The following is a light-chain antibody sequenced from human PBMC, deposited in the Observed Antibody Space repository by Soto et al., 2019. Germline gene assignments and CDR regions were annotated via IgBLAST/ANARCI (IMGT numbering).Light chain of an antibody. CDR3: CSYAGSSTYYV. CDR2: EVN. J-gene: IGLJ1*01. CDR1: SSDVGGYNY. Sequence: QSVLTQPPSASGSPGQSITISCTGTSSDVGGYNYVSWYQQHPGKAPKLIIYEVNKRPSGVSNRFSASKSGNTASLTISGLQAEDEADYYCCSYAGSSTYYVFGTGTKVTVL. V-gene: IGLV2-23*02.